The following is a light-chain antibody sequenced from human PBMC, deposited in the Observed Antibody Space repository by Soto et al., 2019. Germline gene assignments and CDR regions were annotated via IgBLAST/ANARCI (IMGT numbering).Light chain of an antibody. CDR3: QKYNSAPRT. Sequence: DIQMTPSPSSLSASVGDRVIITCRASQGISNYLAWYQQKPGKVPKLLIYAASTLQSGVPSRFSGSGSGTDFTLTISSLQPEDVATYYCQKYNSAPRTFGQGTKVDIK. CDR1: QGISNY. V-gene: IGKV1-27*01. J-gene: IGKJ1*01. CDR2: AAS.